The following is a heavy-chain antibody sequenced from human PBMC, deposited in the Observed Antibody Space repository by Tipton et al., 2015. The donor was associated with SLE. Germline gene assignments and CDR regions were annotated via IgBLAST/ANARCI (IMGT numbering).Heavy chain of an antibody. J-gene: IGHJ6*02. CDR3: ARQGYYDGMDV. V-gene: IGHV4-4*09. Sequence: TLSLTCTVSGGSISSHYWSWIRQPPGKGLEWIGYIYTSGDFNYNPSLKSRITISVDTSKNQFSLRLSSVTAADTAVYYCARQGYYDGMDVWGQGTTVTVSS. CDR1: GGSISSHY. CDR2: IYTSGDF.